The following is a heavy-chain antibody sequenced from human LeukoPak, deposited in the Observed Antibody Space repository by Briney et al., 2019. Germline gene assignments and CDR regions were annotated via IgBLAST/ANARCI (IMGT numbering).Heavy chain of an antibody. Sequence: GGSLRLSCAASGFTFSSYDMHWVRQATGKGLEWVSAIGTAGDTYYPGSVKGRFTISRENAKNSLYLQMNSLRAGDTAVYYCARTAMATSGFDYWGQGTLVTVSS. D-gene: IGHD5-18*01. J-gene: IGHJ4*02. CDR3: ARTAMATSGFDY. CDR2: IGTAGDT. CDR1: GFTFSSYD. V-gene: IGHV3-13*01.